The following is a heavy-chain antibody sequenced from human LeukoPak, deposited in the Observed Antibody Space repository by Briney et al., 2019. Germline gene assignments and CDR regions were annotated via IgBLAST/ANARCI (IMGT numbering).Heavy chain of an antibody. V-gene: IGHV1-46*01. CDR3: ARGPRITLVRGGQWYYYMDV. CDR2: INPSGGST. J-gene: IGHJ6*03. CDR1: GYTFTSYY. Sequence: ASVKVSCKASGYTFTSYYMHWVRQAPGQGLEWMGIINPSGGSTSYAQKFQGRVTMTRDMSTSTVYMELSSLRSEDTAVYYCARGPRITLVRGGQWYYYMDVWGKGTTVTISS. D-gene: IGHD3-10*01.